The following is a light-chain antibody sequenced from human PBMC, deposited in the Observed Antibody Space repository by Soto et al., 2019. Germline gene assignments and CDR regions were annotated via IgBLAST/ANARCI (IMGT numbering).Light chain of an antibody. CDR3: ISYTSRSTLDV. Sequence: QSVLTQPASGSGSPGQSITISCTGTSSDVGGYNYVSRYQQHPGKAPKLMIDDVSNRPSGVSNRFSGSKSGNTASLTISGLQAEDEADYYGISYTSRSTLDVFGTGTKVTVL. CDR2: DVS. V-gene: IGLV2-14*01. J-gene: IGLJ1*01. CDR1: SSDVGGYNY.